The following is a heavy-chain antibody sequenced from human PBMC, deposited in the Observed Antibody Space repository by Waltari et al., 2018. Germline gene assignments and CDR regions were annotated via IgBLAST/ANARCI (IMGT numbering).Heavy chain of an antibody. CDR2: INPNSGGT. D-gene: IGHD5-18*01. Sequence: QVQLVQSGAEVKKPGASVKVSCKASGYTFTGYYMHWVRQAPGQGLEWMGWINPNSGGTNYAQKFQGRVTMTRDTSISTAYMELSRLRSDDTAVYYCARDQGGSKGYSYGTCDYWGQGTLVTVSS. CDR1: GYTFTGYY. J-gene: IGHJ4*02. CDR3: ARDQGGSKGYSYGTCDY. V-gene: IGHV1-2*02.